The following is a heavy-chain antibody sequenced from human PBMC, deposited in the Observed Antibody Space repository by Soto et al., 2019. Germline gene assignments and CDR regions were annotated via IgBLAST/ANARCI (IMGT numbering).Heavy chain of an antibody. CDR2: IKQDGSEK. J-gene: IGHJ3*02. V-gene: IGHV3-7*01. CDR3: ARVELAAAYAFDI. Sequence: GGSLRLSCAASGFTFSSYWMSWVRQAPGKGLEWVANIKQDGSEKYYVDSVKGRFTISRDNAKNLLYLQMNSLRAEDTAVYYCARVELAAAYAFDIWGQGTMVTVSS. D-gene: IGHD6-13*01. CDR1: GFTFSSYW.